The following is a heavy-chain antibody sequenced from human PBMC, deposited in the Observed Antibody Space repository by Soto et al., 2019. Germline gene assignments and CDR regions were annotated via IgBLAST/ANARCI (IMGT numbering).Heavy chain of an antibody. CDR3: VREAPGSYDF. CDR1: GFTFYNYA. Sequence: GWSLRLSCAASGFTFYNYAMNLVRQAPGKGLEWVSVISASGGSAYYADSVQGRFIISRENSKNTLYLQMNSLRDEDTAIYYCVREAPGSYDFWGRGTMVTVS. J-gene: IGHJ6*03. V-gene: IGHV3-23*01. D-gene: IGHD3-16*01. CDR2: ISASGGSA.